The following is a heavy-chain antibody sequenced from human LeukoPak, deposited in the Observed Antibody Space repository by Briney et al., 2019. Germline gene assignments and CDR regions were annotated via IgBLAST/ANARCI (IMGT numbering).Heavy chain of an antibody. CDR2: IIPILGIA. D-gene: IGHD5-18*01. J-gene: IGHJ5*02. V-gene: IGHV1-69*04. CDR3: ARDGGYSYGYSVNWFDP. Sequence: SVKVSCKASGGTSSSYAISWVRQAPGQGLEWMGRIIPILGIANYAQKFQGRVTITADKSTSTAYMELSSLRSEDTAVYYCARDGGYSYGYSVNWFDPWGQGTLVTVSS. CDR1: GGTSSSYA.